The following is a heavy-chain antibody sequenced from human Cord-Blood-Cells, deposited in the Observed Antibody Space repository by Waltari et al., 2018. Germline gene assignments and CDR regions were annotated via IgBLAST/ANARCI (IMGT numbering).Heavy chain of an antibody. D-gene: IGHD7-27*01. Sequence: GLEWVGRIKSKTDGGTTDYAAPVKGRFTISRDDSKNTLYLQMNSLKTEDTAVYYCTTGLTGDEGFDYWGQGTLVTVSS. CDR3: TTGLTGDEGFDY. V-gene: IGHV3-15*01. J-gene: IGHJ4*02. CDR2: IKSKTDGGTT.